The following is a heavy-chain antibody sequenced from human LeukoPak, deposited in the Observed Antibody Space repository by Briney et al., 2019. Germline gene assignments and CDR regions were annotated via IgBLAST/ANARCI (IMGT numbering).Heavy chain of an antibody. Sequence: SETLSLTCAVSGGSISSSNWWSWVRQPPGKGLDWIGEISHSGSTNYNPSLKSRVTISVDTSKNQFSLKLSSVTAADTAVYYCARAVTIVGATGGGLYYFDYWGQGTLVTVSS. J-gene: IGHJ4*02. D-gene: IGHD1-26*01. CDR2: ISHSGST. V-gene: IGHV4-4*02. CDR3: ARAVTIVGATGGGLYYFDY. CDR1: GGSISSSNW.